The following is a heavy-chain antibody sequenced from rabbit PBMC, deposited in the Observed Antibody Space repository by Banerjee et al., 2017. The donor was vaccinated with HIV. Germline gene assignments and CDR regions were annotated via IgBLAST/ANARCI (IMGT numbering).Heavy chain of an antibody. V-gene: IGHV1S40*01. CDR3: ARGDSDYVLYL. J-gene: IGHJ3*01. Sequence: QSLEESGGDLVKPGASLTLTCKASGFDLSSYYYMCWVRQAPGKGLEWIACIKTSSGNTWYASWAKGRFTISKTSSTTVTLQMTTLTAADTATYFCARGDSDYVLYLWGQGTLVTVS. CDR1: GFDLSSYYY. D-gene: IGHD1-1*01. CDR2: IKTSSGNT.